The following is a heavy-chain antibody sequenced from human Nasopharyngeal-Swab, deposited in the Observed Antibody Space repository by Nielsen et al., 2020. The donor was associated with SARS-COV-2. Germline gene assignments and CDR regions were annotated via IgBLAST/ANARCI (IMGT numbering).Heavy chain of an antibody. CDR3: AKDRDSGDDSDDYYHYYGMDV. CDR2: IWYDGSNK. V-gene: IGHV3-33*06. J-gene: IGHJ6*02. CDR1: GFTFSSYG. Sequence: GESLKISYAASGFTFSSYGMHWVRQAPGKGLEWVAVIWYDGSNKYYADSVKGRFTISRDNSKNTVNLQMNSLRVEDTAIYYCAKDRDSGDDSDDYYHYYGMDVWGQGTTVTVSS. D-gene: IGHD5-12*01.